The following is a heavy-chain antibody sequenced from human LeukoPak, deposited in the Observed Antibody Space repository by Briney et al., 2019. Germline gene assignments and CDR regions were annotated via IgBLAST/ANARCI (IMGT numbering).Heavy chain of an antibody. CDR2: INHSGST. J-gene: IGHJ6*02. CDR1: GGSFSGYY. Sequence: SETLSLTCAVYGGSFSGYYWSWIRQPPGKGLEWIGEINHSGSTNYNPSLKSRVTISVDTSKNQFSLKLSSVTAADTAVYYCAREHPIAAAGQINYYYYGMDVWGQGTTVTVSS. D-gene: IGHD6-13*01. V-gene: IGHV4-34*01. CDR3: AREHPIAAAGQINYYYYGMDV.